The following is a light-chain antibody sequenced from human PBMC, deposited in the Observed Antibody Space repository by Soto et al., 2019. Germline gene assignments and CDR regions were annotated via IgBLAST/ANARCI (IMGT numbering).Light chain of an antibody. CDR2: DAS. Sequence: AIQLTQSPSSLSASVGDRVTITCRASQGISSALAWYQQKPGRAPKLLIYDASSLESGVPSRFSGSGSGTDFTLTISSLQPEDFATYYCQQFNSYPITFGQGTRLEIK. J-gene: IGKJ5*01. CDR3: QQFNSYPIT. V-gene: IGKV1-13*02. CDR1: QGISSA.